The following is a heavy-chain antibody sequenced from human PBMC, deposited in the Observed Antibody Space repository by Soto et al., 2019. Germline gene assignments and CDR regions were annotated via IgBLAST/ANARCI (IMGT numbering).Heavy chain of an antibody. Sequence: QVTLKESGPVLVKPTETLTLTCTVSGFSLSDAAMGVSWIRQPPGKALEWLAHIFSNDEKSYMTSLRSRLAISKDTSKSQVVLTMTNMDPVDTATYYCARIVTLTTRGRPYNWFDPWGQGTLVTVSS. J-gene: IGHJ5*02. CDR3: ARIVTLTTRGRPYNWFDP. D-gene: IGHD4-4*01. V-gene: IGHV2-26*01. CDR1: GFSLSDAAMG. CDR2: IFSNDEK.